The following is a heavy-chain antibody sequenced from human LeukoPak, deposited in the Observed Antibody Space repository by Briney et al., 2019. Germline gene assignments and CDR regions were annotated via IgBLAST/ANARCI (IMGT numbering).Heavy chain of an antibody. CDR3: TGDTFGARDY. Sequence: GGSLRLSCAASGFTFSSNWMHWIRQVPGEGLVWVARINPDGSDTSYADSVKGRFTISRDNAKNTLYLQMNSLRVEDTALYYCTGDTFGARDYWGQGTLVTVSS. V-gene: IGHV3-74*01. D-gene: IGHD3-10*01. CDR2: INPDGSDT. J-gene: IGHJ4*02. CDR1: GFTFSSNW.